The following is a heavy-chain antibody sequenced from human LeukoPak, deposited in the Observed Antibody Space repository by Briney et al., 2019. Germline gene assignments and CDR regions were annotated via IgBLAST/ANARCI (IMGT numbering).Heavy chain of an antibody. CDR1: GFTVSSNY. D-gene: IGHD6-19*01. Sequence: GGSLRLSCAASGFTVSSNYMSWVRQAPGKGLEWVSIIYSGGSTFYADSAKGRFTISRDNSKNTLYLQMNSLRAEDTAVYYCARVRQWLDRDAFDIWGQGTMVTVSS. V-gene: IGHV3-53*05. CDR3: ARVRQWLDRDAFDI. J-gene: IGHJ3*02. CDR2: IYSGGST.